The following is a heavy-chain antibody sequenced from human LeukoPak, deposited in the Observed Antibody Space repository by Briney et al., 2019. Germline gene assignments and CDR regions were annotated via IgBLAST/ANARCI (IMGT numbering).Heavy chain of an antibody. CDR1: GFTFSSYA. Sequence: PGGSLRLSCAASGFTFSSYAMNWVRQAPGKGLEWVSAISGSGGSIYYADSVKGRFTISRDNPQNTLYLQMNSLRAEDTAVYHCARGAPPDYWGQGTLVTVSS. V-gene: IGHV3-23*01. CDR2: ISGSGGSI. J-gene: IGHJ4*02. CDR3: ARGAPPDY.